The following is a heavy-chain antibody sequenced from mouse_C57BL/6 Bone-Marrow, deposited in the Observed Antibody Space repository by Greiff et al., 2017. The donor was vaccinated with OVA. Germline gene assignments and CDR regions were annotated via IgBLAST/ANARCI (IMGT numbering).Heavy chain of an antibody. D-gene: IGHD2-1*01. Sequence: EVQLQQSGPELVKPGASVKISCKASGYSFTGYYMNWVKQSPEKSLEWIGEINPSTGGTTYNQKFKAKATLTVDKSSSTAYMQLKSLTSEDSAVYYCAREDGNYFFYAMDYWGQGTSVTVSS. CDR1: GYSFTGYY. CDR2: INPSTGGT. J-gene: IGHJ4*01. CDR3: AREDGNYFFYAMDY. V-gene: IGHV1-42*01.